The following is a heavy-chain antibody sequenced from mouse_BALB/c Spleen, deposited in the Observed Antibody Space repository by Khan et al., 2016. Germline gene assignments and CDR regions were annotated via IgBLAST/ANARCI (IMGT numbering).Heavy chain of an antibody. CDR3: ARNDGYYALDY. V-gene: IGHV3-1*02. J-gene: IGHJ4*01. CDR2: IHYSGYT. Sequence: QLEESGPDLVKPSQSLSLTCTVTAYSITSGYSWHWIRQFPGNKLEWMGYIHYSGYTNYNPSLKSRISITRDTSKNQFFLQLTSVTAEDTATYYCARNDGYYALDYWGQGTSVTVSS. D-gene: IGHD2-3*01. CDR1: AYSITSGYS.